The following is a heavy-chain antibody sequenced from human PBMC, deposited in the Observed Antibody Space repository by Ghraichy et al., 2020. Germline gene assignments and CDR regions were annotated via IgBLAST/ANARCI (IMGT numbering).Heavy chain of an antibody. CDR3: ARAGDYYDSSGYYWDY. V-gene: IGHV4-34*01. Sequence: SETLSLTCAVYGGSFSGYYWSWIRQPPGKGLEWIGEINHSGSTNYNPSLKRRVTISVDTSKNQFSLKLSSVTAADTAVYYCARAGDYYDSSGYYWDYWGQGTLVTVSS. CDR1: GGSFSGYY. CDR2: INHSGST. D-gene: IGHD3-22*01. J-gene: IGHJ4*02.